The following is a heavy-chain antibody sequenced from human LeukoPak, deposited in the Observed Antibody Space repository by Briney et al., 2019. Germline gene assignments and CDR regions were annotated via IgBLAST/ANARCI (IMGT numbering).Heavy chain of an antibody. V-gene: IGHV5-10-1*01. CDR3: ARGEMTTVTTRGIYYFDY. CDR1: GSTFTSYW. D-gene: IGHD4-17*01. J-gene: IGHJ4*02. CDR2: IDPSDSYT. Sequence: GESLQISCKCSGSTFTSYWISWVRQLPGKGLEWMGRIDPSDSYTNFSPSFQGHVTISADKSISTASLQWISLKASDTAMYYCARGEMTTVTTRGIYYFDYWGQGTLVTVSS.